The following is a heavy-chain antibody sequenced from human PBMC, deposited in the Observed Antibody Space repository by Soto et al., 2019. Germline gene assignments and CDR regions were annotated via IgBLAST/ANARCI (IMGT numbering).Heavy chain of an antibody. J-gene: IGHJ4*02. D-gene: IGHD1-1*01. Sequence: PSETLSLTCTVSGASITTSSYWSWIRQPAGKGLECIGRFSLSGTTNYNPSLRSRVTMSADVSKNQFSLRLTSVTAADTALYYCARGTTPPGAPAWYYFDSWGQGTLVTVSS. CDR1: GASITTSSY. CDR3: ARGTTPPGAPAWYYFDS. CDR2: FSLSGTT. V-gene: IGHV4-4*07.